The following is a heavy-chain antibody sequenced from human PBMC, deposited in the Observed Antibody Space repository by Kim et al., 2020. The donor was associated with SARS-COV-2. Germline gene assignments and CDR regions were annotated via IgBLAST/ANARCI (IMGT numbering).Heavy chain of an antibody. CDR3: AKDFIGGHFDY. J-gene: IGHJ4*02. Sequence: YNADSVKGRFTSSRDNSKNTLYLQRNSLRAEDTAVYYCAKDFIGGHFDYWGQGTLVTVSS. V-gene: IGHV3-23*01. D-gene: IGHD3-10*01.